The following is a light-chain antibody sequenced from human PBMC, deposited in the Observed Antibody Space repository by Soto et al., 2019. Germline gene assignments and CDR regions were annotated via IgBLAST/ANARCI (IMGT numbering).Light chain of an antibody. CDR3: CSYAGSDTLI. Sequence: QSALTQPRSVSGSSGQTVTISCTGSSSDVGSSNYMSWYQQHPGEAPKLVIYDVAQRPSGVPDRLSGSRSGKTASLTISGLQPDDEADYYCCSYAGSDTLIFGSGTKVTVL. J-gene: IGLJ1*01. CDR1: SSDVGSSNY. CDR2: DVA. V-gene: IGLV2-11*01.